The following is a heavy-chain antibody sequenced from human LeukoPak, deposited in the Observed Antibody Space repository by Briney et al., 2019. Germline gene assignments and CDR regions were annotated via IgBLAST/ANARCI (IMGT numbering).Heavy chain of an antibody. CDR1: GYSFTSYW. CDR3: ARQYYDFWSGYTQRNWFDP. V-gene: IGHV5-51*01. CDR2: IYPGDCDT. J-gene: IGHJ5*02. D-gene: IGHD3-3*01. Sequence: GESLKISCKGSGYSFTSYWIGWVRQMPGKGLEWMGIIYPGDCDTRYSPSFQGQVTISADKSISTAYLQWSSLKASDTAMYYCARQYYDFWSGYTQRNWFDPWGQGTLVTVSS.